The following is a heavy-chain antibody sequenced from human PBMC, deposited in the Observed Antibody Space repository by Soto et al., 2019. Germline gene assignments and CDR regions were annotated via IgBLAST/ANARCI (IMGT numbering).Heavy chain of an antibody. CDR3: AIEPHRGAAAGANYYYGMDV. J-gene: IGHJ6*02. Sequence: SVKLSCKASGGAIGCYAISSVRQAPGQGLKWMGGIIHIFGTANYAQKFHGRVTITADESTSTAYMELSSLRSEDTAVYYCAIEPHRGAAAGANYYYGMDVRGQGTTVTVSS. CDR2: IIHIFGTA. V-gene: IGHV1-69*13. D-gene: IGHD6-13*01. CDR1: GGAIGCYA.